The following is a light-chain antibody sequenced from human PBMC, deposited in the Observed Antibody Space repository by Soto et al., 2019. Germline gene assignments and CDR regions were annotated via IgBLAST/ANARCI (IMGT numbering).Light chain of an antibody. Sequence: DIQMTQSPSTLSASVGDRVTITCRASQSISSWLAWYQQKPGKAPKLLIYKASSLESGVPSRFSGSGSGTEFPLTISRLQPDVFATYYCQQYNSYWTFGQGTKVEIK. CDR3: QQYNSYWT. V-gene: IGKV1-5*03. CDR1: QSISSW. J-gene: IGKJ1*01. CDR2: KAS.